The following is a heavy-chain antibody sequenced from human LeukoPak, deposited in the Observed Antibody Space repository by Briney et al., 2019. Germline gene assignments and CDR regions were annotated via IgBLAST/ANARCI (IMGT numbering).Heavy chain of an antibody. CDR3: AKALTMVRGGDFDY. V-gene: IGHV3-23*01. Sequence: PGGSLRLSCAASGFTFSSYAMSWVRQAPGKGPEWVSVISNTDGSTYYADSVKGRFTISRDNSKNTLYLQMNSLRAEDTAVYYCAKALTMVRGGDFDYWGQGTLVTVSS. D-gene: IGHD3-10*01. J-gene: IGHJ4*02. CDR1: GFTFSSYA. CDR2: ISNTDGST.